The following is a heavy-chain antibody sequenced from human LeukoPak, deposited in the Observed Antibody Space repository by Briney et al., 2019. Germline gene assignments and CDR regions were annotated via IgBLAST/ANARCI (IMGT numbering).Heavy chain of an antibody. V-gene: IGHV4-34*01. CDR3: ARVSRWFLAVAGYADY. D-gene: IGHD6-19*01. CDR1: GGSFSGYS. Sequence: PSQTLSLTCTVSGGSFSGYSWSWIRQTPGQGLEWIGETNHRGSTNYNPSLKSRVTISVDTSKSQFSLRLTSVTAADTAVYYCARVSRWFLAVAGYADYWGQGTQVTVSS. CDR2: TNHRGST. J-gene: IGHJ4*02.